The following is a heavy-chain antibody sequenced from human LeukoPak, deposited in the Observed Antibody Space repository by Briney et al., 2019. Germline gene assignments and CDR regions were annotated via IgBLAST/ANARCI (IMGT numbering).Heavy chain of an antibody. D-gene: IGHD1-14*01. CDR1: RFNFNSFV. V-gene: IGHV3-21*06. Sequence: GGSLRLSCAASRFNFNSFVMGWVRQPPGKGLEWVSSISTSSGYIFYADSLKGRVTISRDNAKNSLYLQMNSLRAEDTAVYYCVRGKRPGWDMSYFDYWGQGILVTVSS. CDR3: VRGKRPGWDMSYFDY. J-gene: IGHJ4*02. CDR2: ISTSSGYI.